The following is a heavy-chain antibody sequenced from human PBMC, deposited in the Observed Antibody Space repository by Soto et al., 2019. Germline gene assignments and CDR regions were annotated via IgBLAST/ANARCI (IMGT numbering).Heavy chain of an antibody. J-gene: IGHJ3*02. D-gene: IGHD4-17*01. CDR2: IKSKTDGRTTAGGTI. Sequence: GGSLRLSCVASGFTFTNAWMSWVRQAPGKGLEWVGHIKSKTDGRTTAGGTIAYAAPVKGRFTISRDDSKNTLYLQMYSLQTEDTAVYHCTTDRLHGDPGAFDIWGQGTMVTVSS. V-gene: IGHV3-15*01. CDR1: GFTFTNAW. CDR3: TTDRLHGDPGAFDI.